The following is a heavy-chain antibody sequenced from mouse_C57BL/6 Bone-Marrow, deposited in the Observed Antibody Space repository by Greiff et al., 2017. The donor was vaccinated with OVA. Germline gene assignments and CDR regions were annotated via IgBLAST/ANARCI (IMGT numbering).Heavy chain of an antibody. D-gene: IGHD1-3*01. CDR3: TTLLNQGGFDY. Sequence: EVQLQQSGAELVRPGDSVKLSCTASGFNIKDDYMHWVKQRPEQGLEWIGWIDPENGDTEYASKFQGKATITADTSSNTAYLQLSSLTSEDTAVYYCTTLLNQGGFDYWGQGTTLTVSS. CDR1: GFNIKDDY. CDR2: IDPENGDT. V-gene: IGHV14-4*01. J-gene: IGHJ2*01.